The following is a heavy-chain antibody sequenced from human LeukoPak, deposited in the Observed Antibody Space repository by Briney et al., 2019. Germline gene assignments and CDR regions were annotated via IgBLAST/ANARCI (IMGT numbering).Heavy chain of an antibody. CDR1: GSTFSSYW. J-gene: IGHJ4*02. D-gene: IGHD6-6*01. CDR3: ARSAAARRGLYFDY. V-gene: IGHV5-51*01. CDR2: IYPGDSDN. Sequence: GESLKISCKCSGSTFSSYWIGWVRQLPGKGLEWMGIIYPGDSDNRYSPSFQGQVTISAHNSITTAYLQWSSLKASDTAMYYCARSAAARRGLYFDYWGQGTLVTISS.